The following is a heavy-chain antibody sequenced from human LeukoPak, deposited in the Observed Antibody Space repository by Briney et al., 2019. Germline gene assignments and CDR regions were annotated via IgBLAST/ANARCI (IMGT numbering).Heavy chain of an antibody. CDR1: GGSFSGYY. V-gene: IGHV4-31*11. CDR2: IYYSGST. CDR3: ARGDNGDFPFDY. Sequence: SETLSLTCAVYGGSFSGYYWSWIRQHPGKGLEWIGYIYYSGSTYYNPSLKSRVTISVDTSKNQFSLKLSSVTAADTAVYYCARGDNGDFPFDYWGQGTLVTVSS. J-gene: IGHJ4*02. D-gene: IGHD4-17*01.